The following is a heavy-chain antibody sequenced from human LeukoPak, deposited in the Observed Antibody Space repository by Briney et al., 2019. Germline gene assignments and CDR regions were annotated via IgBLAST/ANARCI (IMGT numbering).Heavy chain of an antibody. CDR3: AKEMVDTAIVDY. Sequence: GSLSLSGSASAFTFSSYGLHWFRQAPGKGLMGLAVISYDGSNKSYADPVRARFTISRDNSKNTLYLQMNSLRAEDTAVYYCAKEMVDTAIVDYWGQGTLVTVSS. J-gene: IGHJ4*02. CDR2: ISYDGSNK. V-gene: IGHV3-30*18. D-gene: IGHD5-18*01. CDR1: AFTFSSYG.